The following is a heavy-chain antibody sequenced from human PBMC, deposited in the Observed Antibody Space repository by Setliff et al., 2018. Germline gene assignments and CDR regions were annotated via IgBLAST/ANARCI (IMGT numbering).Heavy chain of an antibody. Sequence: ASVKVSCKASGYTLSNSILSWVRQAPGQGLEWMGWISAYNDNTKSSQKFQDRITMTTDTTTSTSYKELRSLRSDDTAVYYCSRLVRYCTRTSCQRASGEDYWGQGTLVTVSS. D-gene: IGHD2-2*01. V-gene: IGHV1-18*01. J-gene: IGHJ4*02. CDR1: GYTLSNSI. CDR2: ISAYNDNT. CDR3: SRLVRYCTRTSCQRASGEDY.